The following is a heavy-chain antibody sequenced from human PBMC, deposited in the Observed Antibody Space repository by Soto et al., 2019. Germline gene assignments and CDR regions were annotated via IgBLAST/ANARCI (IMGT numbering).Heavy chain of an antibody. CDR3: AREVGSVRGKLFLYIFAMDV. J-gene: IGHJ6*01. D-gene: IGHD3-16*01. CDR2: VSANNGHT. Sequence: RALVKVSCKASGFTFSNYGLNWDRQAPGQGLEWMGWVSANNGHTNYAQNLQGRVSMTTDTSTSTAYMELRGLTFDDTAVDYCAREVGSVRGKLFLYIFAMDVWG. CDR1: GFTFSNYG. V-gene: IGHV1-18*01.